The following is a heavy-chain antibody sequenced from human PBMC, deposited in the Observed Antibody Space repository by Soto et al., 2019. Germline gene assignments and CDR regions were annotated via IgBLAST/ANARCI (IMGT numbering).Heavy chain of an antibody. D-gene: IGHD2-2*01. CDR2: ISAYNGNT. CDR3: ARVLCSSTSCYLDAFDI. CDR1: GYTFTSYG. J-gene: IGHJ3*02. Sequence: ASVKVSCKASGYTFTSYGISWVRQAPGQGLEWMGWISAYNGNTNYAQKLQGRVTMTTNTSTSTAYMELSSLRSEDTAVYYCARVLCSSTSCYLDAFDIWGQGTMVTVSS. V-gene: IGHV1-18*01.